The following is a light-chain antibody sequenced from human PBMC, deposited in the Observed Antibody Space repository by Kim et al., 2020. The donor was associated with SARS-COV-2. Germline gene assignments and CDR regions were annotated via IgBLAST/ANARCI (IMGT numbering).Light chain of an antibody. CDR3: NSRDSNDNVV. CDR1: SLRSYY. J-gene: IGLJ2*01. V-gene: IGLV3-19*01. CDR2: GKN. Sequence: VALGQTVRITCQGDSLRSYYATWYQHKPGPAPILVIYGKNNRPSGIPDRFSGSSSGNTASLTITGTQAGDEADYYCNSRDSNDNVVFGGGTKLTVL.